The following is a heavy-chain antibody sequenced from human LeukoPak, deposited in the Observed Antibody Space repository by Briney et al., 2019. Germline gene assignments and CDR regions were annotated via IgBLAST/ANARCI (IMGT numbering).Heavy chain of an antibody. CDR1: GGSFSGYY. CDR2: INHSGST. Sequence: SETLSLTCAVYGGSFSGYYWSWIRQPPGKGLEWIGEINHSGSTNYSPSLKSRVTISVDTSKNQFSLKMRSMTAADTAVYYCACIAVAGSTDKQDYWGQGTLVTVSS. D-gene: IGHD6-19*01. V-gene: IGHV4-34*01. J-gene: IGHJ4*02. CDR3: ACIAVAGSTDKQDY.